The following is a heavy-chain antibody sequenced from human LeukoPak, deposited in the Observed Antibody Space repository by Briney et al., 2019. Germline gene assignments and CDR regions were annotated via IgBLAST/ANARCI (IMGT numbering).Heavy chain of an antibody. Sequence: SVKVSCKASGGTFSSYAISWVRQAPGQGLEWMGGIIPIFGTANYAQKFQGRVTITTDESTSTAYMELSSLRSEDTAVYCCALSSSTRAIFDYWGQGTLVTVSS. CDR2: IIPIFGTA. CDR3: ALSSSTRAIFDY. J-gene: IGHJ4*02. V-gene: IGHV1-69*05. D-gene: IGHD6-6*01. CDR1: GGTFSSYA.